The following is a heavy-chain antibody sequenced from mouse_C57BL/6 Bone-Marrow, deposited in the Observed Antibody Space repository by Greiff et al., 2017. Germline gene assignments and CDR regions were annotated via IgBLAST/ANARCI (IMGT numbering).Heavy chain of an antibody. CDR3: ARMVRSDYGSSYNCDY. J-gene: IGHJ2*01. CDR2: IWWDDDK. Sequence: QVTLKESGPGILQPSQTLSLTCSFSGFSLSTFGMGVGWIRQPSGKGLEWLAHIWWDDDKYYNPALKSRLTISKDTSKHQVFLKIANVDTADTATYYCARMVRSDYGSSYNCDYWGQGTTLTVSS. CDR1: GFSLSTFGMG. D-gene: IGHD1-1*01. V-gene: IGHV8-8*01.